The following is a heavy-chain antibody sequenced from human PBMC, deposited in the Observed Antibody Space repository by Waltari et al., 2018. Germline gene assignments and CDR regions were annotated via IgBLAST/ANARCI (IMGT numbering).Heavy chain of an antibody. CDR2: ISYDGSNK. V-gene: IGHV3-30*18. CDR3: TNGGSAPWNY. CDR1: GFSFSSHG. D-gene: IGHD1-1*01. J-gene: IGHJ4*02. Sequence: HVQLVESGGGVVQPGRSLRLSCAVSGFSFSSHGMHWVRQAPGKGLEWVAVISYDGSNKYYVDSVKGRFTISRDNSKNTMYLQMNSLRGEDTAVYYCTNGGSAPWNYWGQGTLVTVSS.